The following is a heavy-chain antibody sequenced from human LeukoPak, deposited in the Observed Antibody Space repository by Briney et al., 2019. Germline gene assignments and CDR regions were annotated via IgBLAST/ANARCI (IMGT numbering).Heavy chain of an antibody. CDR3: AREGYSSSGGFDY. J-gene: IGHJ4*02. CDR1: GGSISSYY. CDR2: IYTSGCT. D-gene: IGHD6-13*01. Sequence: SETLSLTCTVSGGSISSYYWRWIRQPAGKGLEWIGRIYTSGCTNHNPSLKSRVTMSVDTSKNQFSLTLSSVTAADTAVYYCAREGYSSSGGFDYWGQGTLVTVSS. V-gene: IGHV4-4*07.